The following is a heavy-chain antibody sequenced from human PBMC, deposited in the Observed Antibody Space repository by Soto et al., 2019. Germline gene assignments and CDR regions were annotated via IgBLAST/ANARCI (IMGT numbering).Heavy chain of an antibody. CDR2: IYYSGST. J-gene: IGHJ4*02. Sequence: SETLSLTCTVSGGSVSSGSYYWSWIRQPPGKGLEWIGYIYYSGSTNYNPSLKSRVTISVDTSKNQFSLKLSSVTAADTAVYYCARRYGGTFDYWGQGTLVTVSS. V-gene: IGHV4-61*01. CDR3: ARRYGGTFDY. CDR1: GGSVSSGSYY. D-gene: IGHD2-15*01.